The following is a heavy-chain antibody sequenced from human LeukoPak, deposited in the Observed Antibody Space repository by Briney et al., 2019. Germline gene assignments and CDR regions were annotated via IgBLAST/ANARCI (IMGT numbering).Heavy chain of an antibody. Sequence: PSETLSLTCAVSGGSTSSSNWWSWVRQPPGKGLEWIGEIYHSGSTNYNPSLKSRVTISVDKSKNQFSLKLSSVTAADTAVYYCARGVCSSTSCYHYYYYGMDVWGKGTTVTVSS. D-gene: IGHD2-2*01. V-gene: IGHV4-4*02. CDR2: IYHSGST. J-gene: IGHJ6*04. CDR3: ARGVCSSTSCYHYYYYGMDV. CDR1: GGSTSSSNW.